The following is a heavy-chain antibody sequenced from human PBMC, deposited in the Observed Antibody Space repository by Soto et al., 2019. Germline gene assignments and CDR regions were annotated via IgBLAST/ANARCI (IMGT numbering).Heavy chain of an antibody. V-gene: IGHV6-1*01. D-gene: IGHD3-16*02. CDR3: ARERGVLSEAFDI. Sequence: ASETLSLTCAISGDSVSSNSAAWNWIRQSPSRGLEWLGRTYYRSQWYHDYAPSVKSRITINPDTSKNHFSPQLNSVTPEDTAVYYCARERGVLSEAFDIWGRGTMVTVSS. J-gene: IGHJ3*02. CDR1: GDSVSSNSAA. CDR2: TYYRSQWYH.